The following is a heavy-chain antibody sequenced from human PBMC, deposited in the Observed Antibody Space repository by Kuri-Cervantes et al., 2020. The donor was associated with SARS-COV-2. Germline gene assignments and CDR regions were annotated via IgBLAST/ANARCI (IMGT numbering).Heavy chain of an antibody. CDR3: ARSPVGSGDYGPDY. J-gene: IGHJ4*02. CDR2: INAGNGDT. D-gene: IGHD4-17*01. Sequence: ASVKVSCKASGYTFTSYGMHWVRQAPGQRLEWMGWINAGNGDTKYSQKFQGRVTITRDTSASTASMELSSLRSEDTSIYYCARSPVGSGDYGPDYWGQGTLVTVSS. V-gene: IGHV1-3*01. CDR1: GYTFTSYG.